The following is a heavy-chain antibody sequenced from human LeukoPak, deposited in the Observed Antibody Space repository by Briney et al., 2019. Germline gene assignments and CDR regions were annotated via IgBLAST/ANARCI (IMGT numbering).Heavy chain of an antibody. CDR1: GYSFTNYW. V-gene: IGHV5-51*01. CDR2: IFPADSET. D-gene: IGHD6-19*01. J-gene: IGHJ4*02. CDR3: ASSTIAVAGTGGFDH. Sequence: GESLKISCKGSGYSFTNYWIGWVRQMPGKGLERMGIIFPADSETRYSPSFQGQVTISADKSISTAYLQWSSLKASDTAMYYCASSTIAVAGTGGFDHWGQGTLVTVSS.